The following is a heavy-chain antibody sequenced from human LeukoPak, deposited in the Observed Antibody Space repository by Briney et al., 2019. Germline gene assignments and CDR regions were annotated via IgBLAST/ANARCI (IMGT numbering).Heavy chain of an antibody. CDR3: ARELSSGWYDY. CDR1: GFTFSSYN. J-gene: IGHJ4*02. Sequence: GGSLRLSCAASGFTFSSYNIHWVRRAPGKGLEWVAVMSYDGSNKFYADSVKGRFTISRDNSKNTVYLQMNSLRAEDTAMYYCARELSSGWYDYWGQGTLVTVSS. D-gene: IGHD6-19*01. V-gene: IGHV3-30-3*01. CDR2: MSYDGSNK.